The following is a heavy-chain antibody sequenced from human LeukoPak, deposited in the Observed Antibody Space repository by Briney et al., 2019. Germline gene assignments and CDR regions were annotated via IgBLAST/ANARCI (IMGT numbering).Heavy chain of an antibody. CDR3: AKHPYCYDSSGYFVYYFDY. CDR1: GGSISSSSYY. CDR2: LYYSGST. J-gene: IGHJ4*02. D-gene: IGHD3-22*01. Sequence: SETLSLTCTVSGGSISSSSYYWGWIRQPPGKGLEWIGCLYYSGSTSYNPSLKSRVTISVNTSKNQFSLKLSSVTAADTAVYYCAKHPYCYDSSGYFVYYFDYWGQGTLVTVSS. V-gene: IGHV4-39*01.